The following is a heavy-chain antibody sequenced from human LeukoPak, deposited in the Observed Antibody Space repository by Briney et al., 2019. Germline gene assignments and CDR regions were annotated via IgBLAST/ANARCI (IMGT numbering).Heavy chain of an antibody. J-gene: IGHJ6*03. CDR1: GGSFSSSSYS. D-gene: IGHD6-13*01. V-gene: IGHV4-39*07. Sequence: SETLSLTCTVSGGSFSSSSYSWGWIRQPPGKGLEWIGSIYYSGSTYYNPSLKSRVTISVDTSKNQFSLKLSSVIAADTAVYYCAKERRGQQLVQSADYYYMDVWGKGTTVTVSS. CDR2: IYYSGST. CDR3: AKERRGQQLVQSADYYYMDV.